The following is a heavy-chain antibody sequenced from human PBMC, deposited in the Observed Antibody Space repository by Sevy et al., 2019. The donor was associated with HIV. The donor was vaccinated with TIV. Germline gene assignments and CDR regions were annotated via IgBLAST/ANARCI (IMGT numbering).Heavy chain of an antibody. CDR3: ARAYSNYYYAMDV. J-gene: IGHJ6*02. Sequence: SETLSLTCTVSGDSISGYYWSWIRQPPGKGLEWIGYIYYSGRTDYNHSLKSRVIISQDTSKNQFSQKLTSVTAADTAVDFCARAYSNYYYAMDVWGQGTTVTVSS. CDR1: GDSISGYY. V-gene: IGHV4-59*01. D-gene: IGHD4-4*01. CDR2: IYYSGRT.